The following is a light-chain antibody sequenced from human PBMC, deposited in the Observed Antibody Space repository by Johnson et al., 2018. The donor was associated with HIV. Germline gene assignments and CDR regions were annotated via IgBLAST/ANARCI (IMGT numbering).Light chain of an antibody. Sequence: QSVLTQPPSVSAAPGQKVTISCSGSSSNIGNDYVSWYQHLPGTAPKLLIYDNNKRPSGIPDRFSGSKSGTSATLGITGLQTGDEAYYYCGTRDSSLSAYVFGTVTKVTGL. V-gene: IGLV1-51*01. CDR1: SSNIGNDY. CDR3: GTRDSSLSAYV. CDR2: DNN. J-gene: IGLJ1*01.